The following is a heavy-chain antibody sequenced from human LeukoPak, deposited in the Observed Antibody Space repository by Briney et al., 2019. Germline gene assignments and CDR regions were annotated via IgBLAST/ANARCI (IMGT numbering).Heavy chain of an antibody. D-gene: IGHD6-19*01. J-gene: IGHJ4*01. Sequence: SETLSLTCTVSGGSISSYYWSWIRQPAGKGLEWIGRIYSSGSTNYNPSFKSRVTMSVDTSKNQFSLKLSSVTAADTAVYYCAKDGDRSSWYVDWGQGTLVTVSS. CDR1: GGSISSYY. V-gene: IGHV4-4*07. CDR3: AKDGDRSSWYVD. CDR2: IYSSGST.